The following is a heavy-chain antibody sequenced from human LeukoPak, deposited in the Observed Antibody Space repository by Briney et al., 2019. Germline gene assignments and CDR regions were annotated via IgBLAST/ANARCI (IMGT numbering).Heavy chain of an antibody. CDR1: GYFIRSGYF. CDR3: ARLSSWFVAF. D-gene: IGHD6-13*01. CDR2: VYHNGSA. Sequence: SETLSLMCSVSGYFIRSGYFWAWIRQPPGKGLEWIASVYHNGSAFYNPSLKSRASISVDTSSNQFSLTLTSVSVADTAVYHCARLSSWFVAFWGQGSLVTVSS. J-gene: IGHJ1*01. V-gene: IGHV4-38-2*02.